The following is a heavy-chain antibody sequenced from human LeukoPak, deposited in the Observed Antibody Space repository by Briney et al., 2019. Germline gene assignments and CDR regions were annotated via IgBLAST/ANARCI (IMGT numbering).Heavy chain of an antibody. CDR3: ARAPPTLRFLEWSANWFDP. J-gene: IGHJ5*02. D-gene: IGHD3-3*01. Sequence: PSETLSLTCTVSGGSISSGGYYWSWIRQPPGKGLEWIGYIYHSGSTYYNPSLKSRVTISVDRSKNQFSLKLSSVTAADTAVYYCARAPPTLRFLEWSANWFDPWGQGTLVTVSS. CDR2: IYHSGST. V-gene: IGHV4-30-2*01. CDR1: GGSISSGGYY.